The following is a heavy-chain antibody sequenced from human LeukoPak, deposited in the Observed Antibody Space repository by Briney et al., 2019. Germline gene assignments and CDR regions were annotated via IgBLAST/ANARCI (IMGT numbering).Heavy chain of an antibody. CDR2: INAYNGNT. J-gene: IGHJ4*02. Sequence: GASVKVSCKASGYTFTSYGISWVRQAPGQGLEWMGWINAYNGNTNYAQKLQGRVTMTTDTSTSTAYMELRSLRSDDTAVYYCARERGVVVAATPYFDYWGQGTLVTVSS. CDR3: ARERGVVVAATPYFDY. CDR1: GYTFTSYG. V-gene: IGHV1-18*01. D-gene: IGHD2-15*01.